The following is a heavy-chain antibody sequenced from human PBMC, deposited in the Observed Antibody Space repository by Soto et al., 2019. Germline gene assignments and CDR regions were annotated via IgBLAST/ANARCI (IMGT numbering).Heavy chain of an antibody. CDR3: SRIGYAFGMDV. D-gene: IGHD2-2*01. CDR1: GFTFSGYW. J-gene: IGHJ6*02. V-gene: IGHV3-74*01. CDR2: IKSDGSST. Sequence: PGGSLRLSCAASGFTFSGYWMHWVRQAPGRGLVWVSRIKSDGSSTSYAESVKGRFTISRDNAKNTLYLQMNSLRAEDTAVYYCSRIGYAFGMDVWGQGTTVTVSS.